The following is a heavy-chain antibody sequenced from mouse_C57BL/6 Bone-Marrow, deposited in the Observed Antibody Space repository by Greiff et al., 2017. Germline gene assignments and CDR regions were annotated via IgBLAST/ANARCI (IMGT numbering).Heavy chain of an antibody. CDR2: IDPENGDP. J-gene: IGHJ3*01. D-gene: IGHD2-4*01. Sequence: EVQLQQSGAELVRPGASVKLSCTASGFNIKDDYMHWVKQRTEQGLEWIGWIDPENGDPEYASKFQGKATITADTSSNTAYLQLSSLTSEDTAVYNCTPDYDDPAWFAYWGQGTLVTGSA. CDR1: GFNIKDDY. V-gene: IGHV14-4*01. CDR3: TPDYDDPAWFAY.